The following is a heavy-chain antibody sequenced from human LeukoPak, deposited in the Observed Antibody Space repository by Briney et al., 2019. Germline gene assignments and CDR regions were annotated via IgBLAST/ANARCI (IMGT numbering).Heavy chain of an antibody. J-gene: IGHJ4*02. CDR1: GFTFRDYW. Sequence: QPGGSLRPSCEASGFTFRDYWMTWVRQAPGKGLEWVANVKQDGTEKFYVDSVKGRFTISRDNGKNSLYLQMNSLRVEDTAIYYCARAGGTSWADYWGQGTLVTVSS. CDR3: ARAGGTSWADY. V-gene: IGHV3-7*01. D-gene: IGHD6-13*01. CDR2: VKQDGTEK.